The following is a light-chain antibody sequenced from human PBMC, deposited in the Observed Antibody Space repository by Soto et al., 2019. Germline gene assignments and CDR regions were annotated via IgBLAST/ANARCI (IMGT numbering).Light chain of an antibody. J-gene: IGLJ2*01. V-gene: IGLV4-69*01. CDR2: LNSDGSH. Sequence: QLVLTQSPSASASLGASVKLTCTLSSGHSTYAIAWHQQQPEKGPRYSMKLNSDGSHSKGDGIPDRFSGSSSGAERHLTISSLQSEDEADYYCQTWGTAIHDVVFGGGTKLTVL. CDR1: SGHSTYA. CDR3: QTWGTAIHDVV.